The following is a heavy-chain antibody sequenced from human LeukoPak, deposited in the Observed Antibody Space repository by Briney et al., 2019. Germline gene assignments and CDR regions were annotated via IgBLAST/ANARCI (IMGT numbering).Heavy chain of an antibody. CDR3: ARDRASRDGYNYAAGY. CDR2: IMPLFGTA. CDR1: GGTFNNSA. Sequence: GASVKVSCETSGGTFNNSAISWVRQAPGQGLEWLGGIMPLFGTAGYAQKFQGRVTITADESTSTAYMELSSLRSEDTAVYYCARDRASRDGYNYAAGYWGQGTLVTVSS. V-gene: IGHV1-69*13. D-gene: IGHD5-24*01. J-gene: IGHJ4*02.